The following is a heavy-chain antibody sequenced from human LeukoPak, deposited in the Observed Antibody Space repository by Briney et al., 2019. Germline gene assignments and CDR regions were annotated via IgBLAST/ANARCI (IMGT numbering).Heavy chain of an antibody. V-gene: IGHV3-7*01. CDR1: GLTFSNYW. CDR2: IRQDGSDK. D-gene: IGHD2-15*01. J-gene: IGHJ4*02. Sequence: QTGGSLRLSCAASGLTFSNYWMSWVRQAPGKGLEWVANIRQDGSDKYYVDSVKGRFAISRDNAKNSLYPQMNSLRAEDTAIYYCASSFPYCTGGSCALGGQGTLVTVSS. CDR3: ASSFPYCTGGSCAL.